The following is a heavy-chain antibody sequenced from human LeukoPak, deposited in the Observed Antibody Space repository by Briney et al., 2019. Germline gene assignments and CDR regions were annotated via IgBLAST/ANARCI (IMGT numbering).Heavy chain of an antibody. CDR3: ARAPGYSLDL. CDR1: GGSISSGGYY. V-gene: IGHV4-61*02. CDR2: VYSSGTT. Sequence: SRTLSLTCTVSGGSISSGGYYWSWIRQSAGKGLEWIGRVYSSGTTNYNPTLESRVTISVDTSMNQFSLKVTSVTAADTAVYYCARAPGYSLDLWGQGTLVTVSS. J-gene: IGHJ5*02. D-gene: IGHD5-18*01.